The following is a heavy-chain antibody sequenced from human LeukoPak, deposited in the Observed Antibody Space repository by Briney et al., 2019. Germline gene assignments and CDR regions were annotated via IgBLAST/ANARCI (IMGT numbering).Heavy chain of an antibody. V-gene: IGHV3-33*06. CDR3: AKVAAAGSGYFDY. Sequence: PGRSLRLSCAASGFTFSSYGMHWVRQAPGKGREGVAVIWYDGSNKYYADSVKGRFTLSRDNSKNTLYLQMNSLRAEDTAVYYCAKVAAAGSGYFDYWGQGTLVTVSS. CDR1: GFTFSSYG. CDR2: IWYDGSNK. D-gene: IGHD6-13*01. J-gene: IGHJ4*02.